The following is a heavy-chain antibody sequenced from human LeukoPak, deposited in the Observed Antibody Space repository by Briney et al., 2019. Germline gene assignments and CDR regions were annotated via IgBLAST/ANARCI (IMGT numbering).Heavy chain of an antibody. Sequence: PSETLSLTCTVSGGSISSSDYSWGWIRQPPEKGLEWIGSIYYSGSTYYNPSLKSRVTISADTSKNQFSLKLSSVTAADTAVYYCARHWSRDYYDSSGYWSPLDYWGQGTLVTVSS. CDR1: GGSISSSDYS. D-gene: IGHD3-22*01. CDR2: IYYSGST. V-gene: IGHV4-39*01. CDR3: ARHWSRDYYDSSGYWSPLDY. J-gene: IGHJ4*02.